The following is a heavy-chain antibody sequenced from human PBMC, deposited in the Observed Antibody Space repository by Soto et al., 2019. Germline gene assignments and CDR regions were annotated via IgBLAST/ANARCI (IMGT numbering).Heavy chain of an antibody. CDR2: VNPDGGST. D-gene: IGHD3-16*01. V-gene: IGHV1-46*01. J-gene: IGHJ5*02. CDR3: ARVRFGRRMHGLDP. CDR1: GYTFTNYY. Sequence: QVQVVQSGAEVKKPGASVKLSCKTSGYTFTNYYMHWVRQAPGQGLGWMAIVNPDGGSTHYAQKVQGCVIMTRGTSTSTVYMELSSLRSEDTAVYYCARVRFGRRMHGLDPWGQGTLVTVSS.